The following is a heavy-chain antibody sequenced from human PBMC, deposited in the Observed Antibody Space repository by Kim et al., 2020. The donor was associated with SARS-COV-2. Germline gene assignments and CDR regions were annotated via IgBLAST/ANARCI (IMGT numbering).Heavy chain of an antibody. CDR3: ARAHVGQFLGLWSNMAMFWFDP. CDR2: IYYSGST. V-gene: IGHV4-39*01. CDR1: GGSISSSSYY. Sequence: SETLSLTCTVSGGSISSSSYYWGWIRQPPGKGLEWIGSIYYSGSTYYNPSLKSRVTISVDTSKNQFSLKLSSVTAADTAVYYCARAHVGQFLGLWSNMAMFWFDPWGQGTLVTVSS. D-gene: IGHD3-16*01. J-gene: IGHJ5*02.